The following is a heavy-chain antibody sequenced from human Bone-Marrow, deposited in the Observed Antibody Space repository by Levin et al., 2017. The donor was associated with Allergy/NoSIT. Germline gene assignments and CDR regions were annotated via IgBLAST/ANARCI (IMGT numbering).Heavy chain of an antibody. J-gene: IGHJ3*02. Sequence: GESLKISCAASGFTFSSYAMHWVRQAPGKGLEWVAVISYDGSNKYYADSVKGRFTISRDNSKNTLYLQMNSLRAEDTAVYYCARQGSYYIFDAFDIWGQGTMVTVSS. D-gene: IGHD3-10*01. CDR2: ISYDGSNK. CDR1: GFTFSSYA. CDR3: ARQGSYYIFDAFDI. V-gene: IGHV3-30-3*01.